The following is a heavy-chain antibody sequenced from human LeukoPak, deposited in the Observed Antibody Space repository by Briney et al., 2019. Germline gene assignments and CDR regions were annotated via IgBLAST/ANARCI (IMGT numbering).Heavy chain of an antibody. V-gene: IGHV1-69*05. D-gene: IGHD1-26*01. Sequence: SVKVSCKASGGTFSSYAISWVRQAPGQGLEWMGGIIPIFGTANYAQKFQGRVTITTDESTSTAYMELSSLRSGDTAVHYCASGIEASYYYYYYMDVWGKGTTVTVSS. CDR3: ASGIEASYYYYYYMDV. CDR2: IIPIFGTA. CDR1: GGTFSSYA. J-gene: IGHJ6*03.